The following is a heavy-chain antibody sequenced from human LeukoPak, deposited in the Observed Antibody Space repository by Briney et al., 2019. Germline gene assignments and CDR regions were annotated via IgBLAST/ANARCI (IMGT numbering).Heavy chain of an antibody. V-gene: IGHV4-34*01. J-gene: IGHJ4*02. Sequence: SETLSLTCAVCGGSFSGYYWSWIRQPPGKGLEWIGEINHSGSTNYNPSLKSRVTISVDTSKNQFSLKLSSVTAADTAVYYCARGCSSTSCYAYWGQGTLVTVSS. CDR1: GGSFSGYY. CDR3: ARGCSSTSCYAY. CDR2: INHSGST. D-gene: IGHD2-2*01.